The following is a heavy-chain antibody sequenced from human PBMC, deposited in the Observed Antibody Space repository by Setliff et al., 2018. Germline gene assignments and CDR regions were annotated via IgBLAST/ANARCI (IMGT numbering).Heavy chain of an antibody. J-gene: IGHJ4*02. CDR3: ARGNSRSSVWYVVPHFDY. CDR2: IHYSGNT. D-gene: IGHD6-19*01. V-gene: IGHV4-59*08. Sequence: SETLSLTCTVSGGSINRDYWNWIRQPPGKGLEWLGYIHYSGNTKYSPSLKSRVTISVDTFKNQFSLRLKSVTAADTAVYYCARGNSRSSVWYVVPHFDYWGQGTLVTVSS. CDR1: GGSINRDY.